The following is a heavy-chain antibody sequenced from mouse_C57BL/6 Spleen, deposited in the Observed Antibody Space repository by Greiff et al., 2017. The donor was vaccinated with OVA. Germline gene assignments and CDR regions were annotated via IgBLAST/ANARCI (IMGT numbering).Heavy chain of an antibody. CDR2: IYPGSGST. Sequence: QVQLQQPGAELVKPGASVKMSCKASGYTFTSYWITWVKQRPGQGLEWMGDIYPGSGSTNYNEKLKSEATLTVDTSSSTAYIELSSLTSEDSAVYYCARFYYGSEFAYWGQGTLVTVST. V-gene: IGHV1-55*01. CDR1: GYTFTSYW. CDR3: ARFYYGSEFAY. D-gene: IGHD1-1*01. J-gene: IGHJ3*01.